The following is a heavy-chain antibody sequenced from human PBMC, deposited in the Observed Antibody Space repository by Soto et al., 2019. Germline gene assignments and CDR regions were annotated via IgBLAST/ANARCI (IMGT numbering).Heavy chain of an antibody. V-gene: IGHV4-39*01. J-gene: IGHJ5*02. Sequence: SETLSLTCTVSGGSISSSSYYWGWIRQPPGKGLEWIGSIYYSGSTYYNPSLKSRVTISVDTSKNQFSLKLSSVTAADTAVYYCASSPTVTTYWFDPWGQGTLVTVSS. CDR1: GGSISSSSYY. D-gene: IGHD4-4*01. CDR3: ASSPTVTTYWFDP. CDR2: IYYSGST.